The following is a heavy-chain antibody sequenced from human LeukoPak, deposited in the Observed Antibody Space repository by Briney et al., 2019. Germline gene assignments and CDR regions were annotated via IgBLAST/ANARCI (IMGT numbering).Heavy chain of an antibody. J-gene: IGHJ6*02. V-gene: IGHV5-51*01. D-gene: IGHD6-13*01. CDR1: GDSFSSFW. Sequence: GESLKISCKGFGDSFSSFWIGWVRQMPGKGLEGMVIIYPDDSETRYSAAVQGQVTISVDKSISTAYLQWSSLKASDTAMYNCARGRAAGPYYYYGMDVWGQGTTVTVSS. CDR2: IYPDDSET. CDR3: ARGRAAGPYYYYGMDV.